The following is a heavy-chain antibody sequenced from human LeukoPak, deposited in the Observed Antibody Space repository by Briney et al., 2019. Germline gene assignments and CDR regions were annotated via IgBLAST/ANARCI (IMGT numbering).Heavy chain of an antibody. D-gene: IGHD3-3*01. V-gene: IGHV1-18*01. CDR2: ISAYNGNT. Sequence: ASVKVSCKASGYTFTSYGISWVRQAPGQGLEWIGWISAYNGNTNYAQKLQGRVTMTTDTSTSTAYMELRSLRSDDTAVYYCARVLVHYDFWSGYTPRGFDYWGQGTLVTVSS. CDR1: GYTFTSYG. CDR3: ARVLVHYDFWSGYTPRGFDY. J-gene: IGHJ4*02.